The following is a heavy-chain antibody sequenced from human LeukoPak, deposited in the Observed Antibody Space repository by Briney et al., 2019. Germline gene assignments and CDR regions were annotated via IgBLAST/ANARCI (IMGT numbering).Heavy chain of an antibody. CDR3: ARDSVVQLLQNPYWFDP. D-gene: IGHD2-2*01. Sequence: GGSLRLSCAASAFTFSSYAMSWVRTAPGKGLEWVAAISGSGGSTYHADSVKGRFTISRDNSKNTLYLQMNSLRAEDTAVYYCARDSVVQLLQNPYWFDPWGQGTLVTVSS. CDR1: AFTFSSYA. J-gene: IGHJ5*02. CDR2: ISGSGGST. V-gene: IGHV3-23*01.